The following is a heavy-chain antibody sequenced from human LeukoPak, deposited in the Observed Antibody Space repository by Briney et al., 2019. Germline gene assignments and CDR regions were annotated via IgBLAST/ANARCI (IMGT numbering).Heavy chain of an antibody. J-gene: IGHJ4*02. CDR2: INPNSGGT. CDR3: ARELNDYGDAFDY. V-gene: IGHV1-2*02. D-gene: IGHD4-17*01. Sequence: ASVTVSCKASGYTFTGYYMHWVRQAPGQGLEWMGWINPNSGGTNYAQKFQGRVTMTRDTSISTAYMELSRLRSDDTAVYYCARELNDYGDAFDYWGQGTLVTVSS. CDR1: GYTFTGYY.